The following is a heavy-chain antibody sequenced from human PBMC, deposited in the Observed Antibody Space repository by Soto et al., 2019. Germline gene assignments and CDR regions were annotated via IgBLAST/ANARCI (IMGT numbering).Heavy chain of an antibody. D-gene: IGHD2-15*01. V-gene: IGHV4-34*01. CDR3: ARAAPPSFRGGSCYSGRHY. Sequence: QVQLQQWGAGLLKPSETLSLTCAVYGGSFSGYYWSWIRQPPGKGLEWIGEINHSGSTNYNPSLKSRVTTSLATSKTQFSLKLRSVTAPATAVYYCARAAPPSFRGGSCYSGRHYWGQGTLVTVSS. CDR2: INHSGST. CDR1: GGSFSGYY. J-gene: IGHJ4*02.